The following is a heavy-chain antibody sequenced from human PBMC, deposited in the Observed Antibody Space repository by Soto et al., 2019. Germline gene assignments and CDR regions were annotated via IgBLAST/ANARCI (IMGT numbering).Heavy chain of an antibody. CDR3: ARDNYGGNSDWYFDL. V-gene: IGHV4-31*03. Sequence: QVQLQESGPGLVKPSQTLSLICTVSGGSISSGGYYWSWIRQHPGKGLEWIGYIYYSGSTYYNPSLKSRVSISVDTSKNQFSLKLSSVTAADTAVYYCARDNYGGNSDWYFDLWGSGTLVTVSS. D-gene: IGHD4-17*01. J-gene: IGHJ2*01. CDR2: IYYSGST. CDR1: GGSISSGGYY.